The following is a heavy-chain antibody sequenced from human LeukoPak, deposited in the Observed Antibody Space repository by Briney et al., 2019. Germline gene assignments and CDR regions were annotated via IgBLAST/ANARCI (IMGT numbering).Heavy chain of an antibody. D-gene: IGHD2-8*02. Sequence: PGGSLRLSCAASGFTFSSHWMHWVRQAPGKGLVWASVISPDGSTTNYAEPVKGRFTISRDNAKNTLYLQMNSLRAEDTAVYYCARSTGGGFDYWGQGTLVTVSS. CDR3: ARSTGGGFDY. V-gene: IGHV3-74*01. CDR2: ISPDGSTT. CDR1: GFTFSSHW. J-gene: IGHJ4*02.